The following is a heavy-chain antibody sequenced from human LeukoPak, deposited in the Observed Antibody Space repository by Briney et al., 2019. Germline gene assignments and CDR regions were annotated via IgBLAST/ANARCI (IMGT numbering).Heavy chain of an antibody. CDR1: GFTFSSYS. CDR2: ISYDGKND. J-gene: IGHJ4*02. Sequence: GGSLRLSCAASGFTFSSYSMNWVRQAPGKGLEWVSLISYDGKNDYYADSVKGRFTISRDNSKNLVYLQMNSLRAEDTAVYYCTRPSDISSPDYWGQGTLVTVSS. CDR3: TRPSDISSPDY. V-gene: IGHV3-30*03. D-gene: IGHD3-9*01.